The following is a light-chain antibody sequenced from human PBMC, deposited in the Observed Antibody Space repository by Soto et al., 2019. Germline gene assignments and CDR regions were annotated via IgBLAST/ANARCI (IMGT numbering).Light chain of an antibody. CDR3: SSYTSSSTLV. CDR1: SSDVGGYNY. CDR2: DVS. J-gene: IGLJ2*01. Sequence: QSALTQPASVSGSPGQSITISCTGTSSDVGGYNYVSWYQQQPGKAPKLMIYDVSNRPSGVSNRFSGSKSGKTASLTISGIQAEDEAEYYCSSYTSSSTLVFGGGTKLTVL. V-gene: IGLV2-14*01.